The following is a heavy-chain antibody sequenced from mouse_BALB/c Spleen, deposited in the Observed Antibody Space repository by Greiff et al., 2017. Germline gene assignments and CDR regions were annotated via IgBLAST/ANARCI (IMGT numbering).Heavy chain of an antibody. V-gene: IGHV5-6-3*01. CDR2: INSNGGST. J-gene: IGHJ4*01. D-gene: IGHD2-14*01. CDR1: GFTFSSYG. Sequence: EVQGVESGGGLVQPGGSLKLSCAASGFTFSSYGMSWVRQTPDKRLELVATINSNGGSTYYPDSVKGRFTISRDNAKNTLYLQMSSLKSEDTAMYYCARDPYRYDYAMDYWGQGTSVTVSS. CDR3: ARDPYRYDYAMDY.